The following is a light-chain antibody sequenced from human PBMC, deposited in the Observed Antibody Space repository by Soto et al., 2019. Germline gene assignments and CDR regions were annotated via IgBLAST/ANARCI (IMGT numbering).Light chain of an antibody. CDR3: QQHNNWPPIT. Sequence: IVMPQSLAPLSVSPGERSNLSFPGSQSVSSNLAWYQQQPGQAPTLLLYGASTRATGIPARFSGSGSGTEFTLTTSSLQSEDFALYYCQQHNNWPPITFGQGTQVEIK. J-gene: IGKJ5*01. CDR2: GAS. V-gene: IGKV3-15*01. CDR1: QSVSSN.